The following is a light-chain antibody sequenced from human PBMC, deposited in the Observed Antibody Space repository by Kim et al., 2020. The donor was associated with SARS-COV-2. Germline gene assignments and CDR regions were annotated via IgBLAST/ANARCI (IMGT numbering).Light chain of an antibody. J-gene: IGLJ1*01. CDR1: DIGTKS. CDR2: YNT. Sequence: SYELTQPPSVSVAPGKTARITCGGNDIGTKSVHWYQARPGQAPVMVIYYNTDRPSGIPERVSGPNSGNMATLTISGVEAGDEVAYYCQDWARSSDYVFFG. CDR3: QDWARSSDYVF. V-gene: IGLV3-21*01.